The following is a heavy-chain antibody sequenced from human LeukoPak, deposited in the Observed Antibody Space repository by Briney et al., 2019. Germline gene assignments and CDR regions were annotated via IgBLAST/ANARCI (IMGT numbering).Heavy chain of an antibody. CDR2: IKQDGSEK. V-gene: IGHV3-7*01. Sequence: GGSLRLSCAASGFTFSSYWMSWVRQAPGKGLEWVANIKQDGSEKYYVDSVKGRFTISRDNAKNSLYLQMNSLRAEDTAVYYCAREADDYVWGSYRSSQIYGMDVWGQGTTVTVSS. J-gene: IGHJ6*02. CDR3: AREADDYVWGSYRSSQIYGMDV. CDR1: GFTFSSYW. D-gene: IGHD3-16*02.